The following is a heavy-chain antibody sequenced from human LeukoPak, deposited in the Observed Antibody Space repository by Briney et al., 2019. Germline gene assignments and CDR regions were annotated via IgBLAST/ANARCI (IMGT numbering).Heavy chain of an antibody. CDR2: ISLSSSSI. V-gene: IGHV3-48*01. CDR3: ARERLGYYDSSGYNDY. J-gene: IGHJ4*02. D-gene: IGHD3-22*01. Sequence: GGSLRLSCAASGFTFSHYGMHWVRQAPGKGLEWVSYISLSSSSIYYADSLKGRFTISRDNAKNSLYLQMNSLRAEDTAVYYCARERLGYYDSSGYNDYWGQGTLVTVSS. CDR1: GFTFSHYG.